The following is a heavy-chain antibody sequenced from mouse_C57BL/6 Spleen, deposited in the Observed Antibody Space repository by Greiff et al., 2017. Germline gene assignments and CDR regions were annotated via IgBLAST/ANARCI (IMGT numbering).Heavy chain of an antibody. CDR2: ISSGSSTI. Sequence: DVKLVESGGGLVKPGGSLKLSCAASGFTFSDYGMHWVRQAPEKGLEWVAYISSGSSTIYYADTVKGRFTISRDNAKNTLFLQMTSLRSEDTAMYYCARTNWALFACWGQGTLVTVSA. V-gene: IGHV5-17*01. D-gene: IGHD4-1*01. CDR1: GFTFSDYG. J-gene: IGHJ3*01. CDR3: ARTNWALFAC.